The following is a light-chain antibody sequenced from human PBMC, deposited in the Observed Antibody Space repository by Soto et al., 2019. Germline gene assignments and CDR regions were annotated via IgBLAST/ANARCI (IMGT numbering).Light chain of an antibody. Sequence: EIVFTQSPATLSLSPGERSTLSCRASQSVSSYLAWYAQKPGQAPRLLIYDASNRATGIPARFIGSGAGTEFTRTIDSLQSEDVAVDYCQQYNNWTRTFGQGTKVDIK. J-gene: IGKJ1*01. V-gene: IGKV3-11*01. CDR3: QQYNNWTRT. CDR1: QSVSSY. CDR2: DAS.